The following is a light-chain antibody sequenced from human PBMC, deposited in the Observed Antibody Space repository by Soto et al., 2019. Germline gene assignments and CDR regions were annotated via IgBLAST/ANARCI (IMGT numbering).Light chain of an antibody. V-gene: IGKV1-27*01. CDR2: AAS. Sequence: DIQMTQSPSSLSASVGDRVTITCRASQDISNYLAWYQQQPGKVPKLLIYAASTLQSGVPSRFSGSGSGTDFTITISSLQPEDVATYYCQRHGSVPPVTFGPGTKVNL. CDR3: QRHGSVPPVT. J-gene: IGKJ3*01. CDR1: QDISNY.